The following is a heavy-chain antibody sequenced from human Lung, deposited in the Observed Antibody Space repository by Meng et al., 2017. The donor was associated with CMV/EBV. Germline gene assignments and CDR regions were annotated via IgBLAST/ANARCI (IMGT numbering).Heavy chain of an antibody. CDR1: GFTFSSYA. V-gene: IGHV3-30-3*01. CDR3: AHGGGDC. J-gene: IGHJ4*02. CDR2: ISYDGSNK. Sequence: QGRLGEPGGGVVQPGGSLSLSCAASGFTFSSYAMHWVRQAPGKGLEWVAVISYDGSNKYYADSVKGRFTISRDNSKNTLYLQMNSLRAEDTAVYYCAHGGGDCWGQGTLVTVSS. D-gene: IGHD2-15*01.